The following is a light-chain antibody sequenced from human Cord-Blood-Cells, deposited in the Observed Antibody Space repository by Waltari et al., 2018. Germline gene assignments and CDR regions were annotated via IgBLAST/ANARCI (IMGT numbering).Light chain of an antibody. CDR2: DAS. J-gene: IGKJ3*01. CDR1: QDISSY. V-gene: IGKV1-33*01. Sequence: DVQMTQSPSSLSASLGDRVTTTCQASQDISSYLNLYQQKPGKAPKHLIYDASNLETGGPSRFSGSGSGTDYTFTISSLQPVDIATYYCQQYGNLPFGPGTKVDIK. CDR3: QQYGNLP.